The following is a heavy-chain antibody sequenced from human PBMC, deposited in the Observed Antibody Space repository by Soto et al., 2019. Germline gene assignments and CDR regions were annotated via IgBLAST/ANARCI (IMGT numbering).Heavy chain of an antibody. CDR3: ARDKWGGGIAVAGSTIVTYYYSYYGMHV. V-gene: IGHV3-66*01. D-gene: IGHD6-19*01. J-gene: IGHJ6*02. CDR2: IYSGGST. CDR1: GFTVSSNY. Sequence: PGGSLRLSCAASGFTVSSNYMSWVRQAPGKGLEWVSVIYSGGSTYYADSVKGRFTISRDNSKNTLYLQMNSLRAEDTAVYYCARDKWGGGIAVAGSTIVTYYYSYYGMHVWGQGTTVTVSS.